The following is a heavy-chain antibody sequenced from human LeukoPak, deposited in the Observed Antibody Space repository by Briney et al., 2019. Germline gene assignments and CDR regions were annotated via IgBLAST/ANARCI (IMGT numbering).Heavy chain of an antibody. Sequence: PGGSLRLSCAASGFTISTYATTWVRQAPGKGLEWVSSITSSGATTYYADSVKGRFTISRDISKNTLYLQMNSLTAEDSAVYYCAKEFIAGDGHVDCDSWGQGTLVTVSS. D-gene: IGHD5-24*01. CDR3: AKEFIAGDGHVDCDS. J-gene: IGHJ4*02. CDR2: ITSSGATT. CDR1: GFTISTYA. V-gene: IGHV3-23*01.